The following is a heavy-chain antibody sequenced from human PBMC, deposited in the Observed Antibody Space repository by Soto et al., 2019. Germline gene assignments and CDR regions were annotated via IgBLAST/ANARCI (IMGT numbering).Heavy chain of an antibody. V-gene: IGHV3-21*04. CDR3: AKDSNTPICSGGSCYPGY. D-gene: IGHD2-15*01. J-gene: IGHJ4*02. CDR1: GFTFSSYS. CDR2: ISSSSSYI. Sequence: GGSLRLSCAASGFTFSSYSMNWVRQAPGKGLEWVSSISSSSSYIYYADSVKGRFTISRDNSKNTLSLQMNSLRAEDTAVYYCAKDSNTPICSGGSCYPGYWGQRTLVTVSS.